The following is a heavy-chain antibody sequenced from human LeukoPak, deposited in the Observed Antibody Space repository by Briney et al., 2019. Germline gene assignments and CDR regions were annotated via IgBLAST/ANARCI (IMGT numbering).Heavy chain of an antibody. CDR3: ARANRKRSYSSSWYWFDP. V-gene: IGHV1-8*01. J-gene: IGHJ5*02. D-gene: IGHD6-13*01. CDR1: VYTFTSYD. CDR2: MNPNSGNT. Sequence: ASVKVSCKASVYTFTSYDINWVRQAPGQGLEWMGWMNPNSGNTGYAQKFQGRVTMTRNTSISTAYMELSSLRSEDTAVYYCARANRKRSYSSSWYWFDPWGQGTLVTVSS.